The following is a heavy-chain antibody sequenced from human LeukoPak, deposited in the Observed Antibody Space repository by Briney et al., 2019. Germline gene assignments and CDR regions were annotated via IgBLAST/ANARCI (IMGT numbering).Heavy chain of an antibody. CDR2: ISSSSSYI. V-gene: IGHV3-21*01. CDR3: ARDGMYSSSWITDY. J-gene: IGHJ4*02. Sequence: GGSLRLSCAASGFTFSSYSMNWVRQAPGKGLEWVSSISSSSSYIYYADSVEGRFTISRDNAKNSLYLQMNSLRAEDTAVYYCARDGMYSSSWITDYWGQGTLVTVSS. D-gene: IGHD6-13*01. CDR1: GFTFSSYS.